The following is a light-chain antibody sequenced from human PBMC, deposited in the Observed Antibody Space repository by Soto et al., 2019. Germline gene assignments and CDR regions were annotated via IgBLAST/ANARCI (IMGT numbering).Light chain of an antibody. CDR3: QEYYSPQWI. J-gene: IGKJ1*01. V-gene: IGKV4-1*01. CDR2: WES. CDR1: QSVLYCSNSKNY. Sequence: DIVMTQSPDSLAVSLGERATINCKSSQSVLYCSNSKNYLAWYQQEPGQPPKLLIYWESTRESGVPDRFSGSGSGTDFTLPISSLQAEDVAVYYFQEYYSPQWIFAHATKVAIK.